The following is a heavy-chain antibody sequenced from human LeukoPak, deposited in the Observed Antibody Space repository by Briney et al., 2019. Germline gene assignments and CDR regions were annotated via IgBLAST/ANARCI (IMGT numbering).Heavy chain of an antibody. D-gene: IGHD5-18*01. CDR1: GYTFTSYG. CDR2: ISAYNGNT. V-gene: IGHV1-18*01. CDR3: ARVLPPYSYGYYYFDY. J-gene: IGHJ4*02. Sequence: ASVKVSCKASGYTFTSYGISWVRQAPGQGLEWMGWISAYNGNTNYAQKLQGRVTMTTDTSTSTAYMELRSLRSDDTAVYYCARVLPPYSYGYYYFDYWGQGTLVTVSS.